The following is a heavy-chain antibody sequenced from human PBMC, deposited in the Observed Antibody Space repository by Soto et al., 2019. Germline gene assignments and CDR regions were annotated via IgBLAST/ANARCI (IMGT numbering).Heavy chain of an antibody. V-gene: IGHV1-69*08. CDR3: ARDGCTNGVCYGIYYYYMDV. Sequence: QVQLVQSGAEVKKPGSSVKVSCKASGGTFSSYTISWVRQAPGQGLEWMGRIIPILGIANYAQKFQGRVTITADKSTSTAYMELSSLRSEDTAVYYCARDGCTNGVCYGIYYYYMDVWGKGTTVTVSS. J-gene: IGHJ6*03. D-gene: IGHD2-8*01. CDR2: IIPILGIA. CDR1: GGTFSSYT.